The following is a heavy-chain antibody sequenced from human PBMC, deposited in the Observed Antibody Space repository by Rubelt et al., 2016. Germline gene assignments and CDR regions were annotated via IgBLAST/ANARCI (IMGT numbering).Heavy chain of an antibody. CDR1: GGSISSSSYY. CDR2: IYYSGST. D-gene: IGHD2-2*01. Sequence: QVQLQESGPGLVKPSETLSLTCTVSGGSISSSSYYWGWIRQPPGKGLEWIGSIYYSGSTYYNPSLMVLFTISVDTSKNQFSLKLSSVTAADTAVYYCARLACSTSCYRGWPNWFDPWGQGTLVTVSS. CDR3: ARLACSTSCYRGWPNWFDP. J-gene: IGHJ5*02. V-gene: IGHV4-39*01.